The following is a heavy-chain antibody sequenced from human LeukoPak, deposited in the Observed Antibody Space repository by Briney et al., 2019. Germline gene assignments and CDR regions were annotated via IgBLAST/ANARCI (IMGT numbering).Heavy chain of an antibody. J-gene: IGHJ6*02. CDR1: GYTLTNYG. CDR2: ISAYNGNT. Sequence: ASVKVSCKASGYTLTNYGISWVRQAPGQGLEWMGWISAYNGNTNYAQKFQGRVTMTTDTSTSTAYMELRSLRSDDTAVYYCARDGSVAGDYYYGMDVWGQGTTVTVSS. V-gene: IGHV1-18*01. CDR3: ARDGSVAGDYYYGMDV. D-gene: IGHD6-19*01.